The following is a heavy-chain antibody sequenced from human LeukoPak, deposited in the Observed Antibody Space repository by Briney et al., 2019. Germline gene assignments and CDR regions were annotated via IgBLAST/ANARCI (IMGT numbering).Heavy chain of an antibody. V-gene: IGHV4-30-4*01. J-gene: IGHJ5*02. CDR2: THNSGST. CDR3: AREGHDFWSGSRGWFDP. CDR1: ADSITSHDYY. D-gene: IGHD3-3*01. Sequence: PSETLSLTCTVSADSITSHDYYWSWIRQAPGKGLEWIGYTHNSGSTFYNPSLKSRFTISVDTSENQFSLKVRSVTATDTAVYYCAREGHDFWSGSRGWFDPWGPGTLVTVSS.